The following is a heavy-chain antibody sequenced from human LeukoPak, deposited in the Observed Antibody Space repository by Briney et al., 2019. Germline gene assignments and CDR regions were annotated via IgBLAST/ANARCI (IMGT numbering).Heavy chain of an antibody. CDR2: IYTSGST. Sequence: PSGTLSLTCTVSGGSISSYYWSWIRQPAGKGLEWIGRIYTSGSTNYNPSLKSRVTMSVDTSKNQFSLKLSSVTAADTAVYYCARQLRVRGVITHYYYYMDVWGKGTTVTISS. CDR3: ARQLRVRGVITHYYYYMDV. CDR1: GGSISSYY. J-gene: IGHJ6*03. D-gene: IGHD3-10*01. V-gene: IGHV4-4*07.